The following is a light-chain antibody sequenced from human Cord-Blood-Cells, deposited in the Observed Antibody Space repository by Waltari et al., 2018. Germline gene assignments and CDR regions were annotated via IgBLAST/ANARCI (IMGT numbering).Light chain of an antibody. J-gene: IGKJ2*01. CDR1: QSVSSY. CDR3: QQRSNWPPMYT. Sequence: EIVLTQSPATLSLSPGERATLSCRASQSVSSYLAWYQQKPGQAPRLLIYVASNRATGIPARFSGSGSGTDFTLTIRSLEPEDFAVYYCQQRSNWPPMYTFGQGTKLEIK. CDR2: VAS. V-gene: IGKV3-11*01.